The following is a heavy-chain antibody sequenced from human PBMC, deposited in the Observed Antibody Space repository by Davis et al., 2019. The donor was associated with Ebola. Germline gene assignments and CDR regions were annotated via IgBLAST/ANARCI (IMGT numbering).Heavy chain of an antibody. J-gene: IGHJ6*02. CDR3: ARELKYCSGGSCYLSGMDV. CDR2: INHSGST. Sequence: MPSETLSLTCTVSGGSISSYYWSWIRQPPGKGLEWIGEINHSGSTKYNPSLKSRVTISVDTSKNQFSLKLSSVTAADTAVYYCARELKYCSGGSCYLSGMDVWGQGTTVTVSS. CDR1: GGSISSYY. D-gene: IGHD2-15*01. V-gene: IGHV4-34*01.